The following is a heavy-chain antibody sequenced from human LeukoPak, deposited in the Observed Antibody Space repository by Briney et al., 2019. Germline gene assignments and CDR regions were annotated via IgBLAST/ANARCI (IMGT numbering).Heavy chain of an antibody. J-gene: IGHJ4*02. CDR3: ARDSGPGRERFLDYGFDY. D-gene: IGHD3-3*01. V-gene: IGHV1-69*13. CDR2: IIPIFGTA. Sequence: ASVKVSCKASGGTFSSYAISWVRQAPGQGLEWMGGIIPIFGTANYAQKFQGRVTITADESTSTAYMELSSLRSEDTAVYYCARDSGPGRERFLDYGFDYWGQGTLVTVSS. CDR1: GGTFSSYA.